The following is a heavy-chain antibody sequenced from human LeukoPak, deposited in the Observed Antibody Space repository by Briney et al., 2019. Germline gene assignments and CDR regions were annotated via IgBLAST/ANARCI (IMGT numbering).Heavy chain of an antibody. V-gene: IGHV3-7*01. CDR2: RNRDGSQT. CDR3: ARSTPPYASSPDY. CDR1: GFTFSTFW. J-gene: IGHJ4*02. Sequence: PGGSLRLSCAASGFTFSTFWKTWVRQAPGKGLELVANRNRDGSQTYYVDSAKGRFTISTDNAQNSLYLQMSSLRAEDTAVYYCARSTPPYASSPDYSGQGSLVTVSS. D-gene: IGHD2-2*01.